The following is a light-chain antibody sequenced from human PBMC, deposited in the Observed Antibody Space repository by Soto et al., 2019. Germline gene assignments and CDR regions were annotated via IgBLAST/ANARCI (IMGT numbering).Light chain of an antibody. CDR2: GNG. V-gene: IGLV1-40*01. CDR3: QSYDSSLSGSEV. J-gene: IGLJ1*01. CDR1: NTNIGNHF. Sequence: QSVLTQPPSLFAAPGQNVTISCSGSNTNIGNHFVSWYQQLPGTAPRLLIYGNGNRPSGVPDRFSGSKSGTSASLAITGLHAEDEADYYCQSYDSSLSGSEVFGNGTKLTVL.